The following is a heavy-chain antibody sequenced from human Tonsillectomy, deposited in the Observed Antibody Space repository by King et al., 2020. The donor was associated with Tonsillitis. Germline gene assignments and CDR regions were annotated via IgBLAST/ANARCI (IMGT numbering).Heavy chain of an antibody. Sequence: EVQLVESGGGLIQPGGSLRLSCAASGFTVSSNYMTWVRQAPGKGLEWVSVIYSGGSTYYADSVKGRFTISRDNSKNTLYLQMNSLRAEDTAVYYCARDLRGATAGFDYWGQGTLVTVSS. D-gene: IGHD1-26*01. J-gene: IGHJ4*02. CDR3: ARDLRGATAGFDY. CDR1: GFTVSSNY. CDR2: IYSGGST. V-gene: IGHV3-53*01.